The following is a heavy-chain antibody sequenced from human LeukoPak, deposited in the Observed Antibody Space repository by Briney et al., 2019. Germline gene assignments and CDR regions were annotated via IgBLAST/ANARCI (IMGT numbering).Heavy chain of an antibody. CDR3: ARDLAPLLCFGEPREV. J-gene: IGHJ6*04. CDR2: FYSDGTT. D-gene: IGHD3-10*01. Sequence: GGSLTLSCAPSGLNVNKSYLSWVRQAPGRGLEWVAFFYSDGTTYYSDSLKGRFPISREESKNAVYLQMNSLKAEDTAVYYCARDLAPLLCFGEPREVWGKGTMVTVSS. V-gene: IGHV3-53*01. CDR1: GLNVNKSY.